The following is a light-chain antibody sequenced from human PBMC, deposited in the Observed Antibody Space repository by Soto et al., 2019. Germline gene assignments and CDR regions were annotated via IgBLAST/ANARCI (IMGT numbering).Light chain of an antibody. Sequence: EIVMTQSPATLSVSPGERATLSCRASQRVSSNLAWHQQKPGQAPRLLIYSASTRATGTPGRFSGSGSGTEFTLTIRSLMSEEIAVYSCQQYDMWPITFGKGKRLEIK. CDR3: QQYDMWPIT. CDR1: QRVSSN. CDR2: SAS. J-gene: IGKJ5*01. V-gene: IGKV3-15*01.